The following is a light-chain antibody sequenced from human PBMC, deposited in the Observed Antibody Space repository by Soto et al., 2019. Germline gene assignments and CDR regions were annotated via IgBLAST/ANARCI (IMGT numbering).Light chain of an antibody. V-gene: IGKV3-11*01. Sequence: EIVLTQSPATLSLSPGERATLSCRASQTLSDYLAWYQQKPGQAPRLLIYDASNRATGIPARFSGSGSGTDFTLTISSLEPEDSAVYFCQQRGSWPLTFGGGTKVEIK. CDR1: QTLSDY. J-gene: IGKJ4*01. CDR2: DAS. CDR3: QQRGSWPLT.